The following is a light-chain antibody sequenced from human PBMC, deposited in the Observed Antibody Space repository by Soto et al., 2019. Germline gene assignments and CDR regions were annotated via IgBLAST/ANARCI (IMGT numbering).Light chain of an antibody. CDR3: AAWDDSLNGVV. CDR1: SSNIGSNT. CDR2: SNN. J-gene: IGLJ2*01. Sequence: QSVLTQPPSASGTPGQRVTLSCSGSSSNIGSNTVNWYQQLPGTAPKLLIYSNNQRPSGVPDRFSGSKSGTSASLAISGLQYEDEADYYWAAWDDSLNGVVFGGGTKVTVL. V-gene: IGLV1-44*01.